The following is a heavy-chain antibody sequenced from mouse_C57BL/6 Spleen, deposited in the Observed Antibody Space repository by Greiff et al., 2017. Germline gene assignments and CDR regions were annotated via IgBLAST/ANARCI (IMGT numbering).Heavy chain of an antibody. CDR2: IDPSDSYT. Sequence: QVQLQQPGAELVRPGTSVKLSCKASGYTFTSYWMHWVKQRPGQGLEWIGVIDPSDSYTNYNQKFKGKATLTVDTSSSTAYMQLSSLTSEDSAVYYCAKPQGSYWYFDVWGTGTTVTVSS. CDR1: GYTFTSYW. CDR3: AKPQGSYWYFDV. D-gene: IGHD1-1*01. J-gene: IGHJ1*03. V-gene: IGHV1-59*01.